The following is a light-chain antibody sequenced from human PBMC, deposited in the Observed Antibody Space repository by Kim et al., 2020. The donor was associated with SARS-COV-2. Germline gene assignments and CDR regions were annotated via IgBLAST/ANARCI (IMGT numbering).Light chain of an antibody. J-gene: IGLJ2*01. V-gene: IGLV2-8*01. Sequence: GQSVSIFCTGASTEGGAYNSVSWYQQHPGKAPKRIIIEFFKRPSGVPDRLSGSKSGNTASLIVSVLQPEDEADYYCTSTAGNNILLFGGGTKLTVL. CDR2: EFF. CDR3: TSTAGNNILL. CDR1: STEGGAYNS.